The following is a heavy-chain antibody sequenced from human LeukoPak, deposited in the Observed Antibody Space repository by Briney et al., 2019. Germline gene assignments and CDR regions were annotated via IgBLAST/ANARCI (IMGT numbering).Heavy chain of an antibody. V-gene: IGHV1-69*01. D-gene: IGHD3-22*01. CDR3: ASSPNHSSGQYTPFDY. CDR2: FIPIFGTA. J-gene: IGHJ4*02. CDR1: RCTFSSYA. Sequence: SVKVSCKASRCTFSSYAISWVRQAPGPRLECMGGFIPIFGTANYAQKFQGRVTITADESTSTAYMELSSLRSEDTAVYYCASSPNHSSGQYTPFDYWGQGTLVTVSS.